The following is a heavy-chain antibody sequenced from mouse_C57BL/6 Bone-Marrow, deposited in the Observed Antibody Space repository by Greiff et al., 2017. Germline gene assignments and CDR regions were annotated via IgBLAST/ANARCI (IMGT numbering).Heavy chain of an antibody. V-gene: IGHV1-82*01. Sequence: VQLQQSGPELVKPGASVKISCKASGYAFSSSWMNWVKQRPGKGLEWIGRIYPGDGDTNYNGKFKGKATLTADKSSSTAYVQRSSLTSEDSAVYFCARKLGGVYYAMDYWGQGTSVTVSS. D-gene: IGHD4-1*01. CDR2: IYPGDGDT. CDR1: GYAFSSSW. CDR3: ARKLGGVYYAMDY. J-gene: IGHJ4*01.